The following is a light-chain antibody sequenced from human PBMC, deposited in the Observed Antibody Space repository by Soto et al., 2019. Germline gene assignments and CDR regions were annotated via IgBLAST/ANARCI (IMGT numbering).Light chain of an antibody. J-gene: IGLJ2*01. CDR1: TSDVGDYNL. CDR2: EGS. Sequence: QSALTQPAALSGSPGQSITISCTGTTSDVGDYNLVSWYQQLPGKAPKLMIYEGSKRPSGVSNRFSGSKSGDTASLTISGLQAEDEADYYCCSSPGNTRVVFGGGTKLTVL. CDR3: CSSPGNTRVV. V-gene: IGLV2-23*01.